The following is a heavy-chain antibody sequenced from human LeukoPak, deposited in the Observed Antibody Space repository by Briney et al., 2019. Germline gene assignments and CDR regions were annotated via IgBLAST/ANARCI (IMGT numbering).Heavy chain of an antibody. CDR3: TTRSYCSGGSCRMDFDY. CDR1: GFTFSNAW. V-gene: IGHV3-15*01. D-gene: IGHD2-15*01. J-gene: IGHJ4*02. CDR2: IKGKTDGGTT. Sequence: PGGSLRLSCAASGFTFSNAWMSWVRQAPGKGLEWVGRIKGKTDGGTTDYAAPVKGRFTISRDDSKNTLYLQMNSLKTEDTAVYYCTTRSYCSGGSCRMDFDYWGQGTLVTVSS.